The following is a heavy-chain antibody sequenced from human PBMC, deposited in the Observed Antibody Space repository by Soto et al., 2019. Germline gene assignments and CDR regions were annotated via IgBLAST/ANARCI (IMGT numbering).Heavy chain of an antibody. CDR3: VRDGTKTLRDWFDP. D-gene: IGHD1-1*01. Sequence: PSETLAVTCTFSGASISVFYWGWIRKSAGKGLDWIGRIYATGTTDYNRSLKSRVMMSVDTSKKQFSLNLRSVTAADTAVYYCVRDGTKTLRDWFDPWGQGISVTVSS. V-gene: IGHV4-4*07. CDR1: GASISVFY. CDR2: IYATGTT. J-gene: IGHJ5*02.